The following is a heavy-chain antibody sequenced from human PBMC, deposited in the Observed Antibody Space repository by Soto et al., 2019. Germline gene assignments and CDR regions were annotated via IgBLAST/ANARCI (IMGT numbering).Heavy chain of an antibody. J-gene: IGHJ6*03. V-gene: IGHV3-33*01. CDR1: GFTFSSHA. D-gene: IGHD4-17*01. Sequence: GGSLRLSCVVSGFTFSSHAMHWVRQAPGKGLEWVAVIWYDGNNKYYADSVKGRFSISRDNTDNTLYLHMNSLRAEDTAVYYCARDRDYVKEGYYFYMDVWGKGTTVTVSS. CDR3: ARDRDYVKEGYYFYMDV. CDR2: IWYDGNNK.